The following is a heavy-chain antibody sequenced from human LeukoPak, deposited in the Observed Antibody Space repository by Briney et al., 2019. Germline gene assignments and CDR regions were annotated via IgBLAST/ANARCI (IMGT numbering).Heavy chain of an antibody. Sequence: SVKVSCEATGGTFSSYAISLVRQAPGQGLEWMGGLIPIFGTANYAQKLQGRVTITADESTSTAYMELSSLRSDDTAVYYCASYSSSSGEAFDNWGQGTMVTVSS. CDR2: LIPIFGTA. CDR1: GGTFSSYA. D-gene: IGHD6-6*01. V-gene: IGHV1-69*01. J-gene: IGHJ3*02. CDR3: ASYSSSSGEAFDN.